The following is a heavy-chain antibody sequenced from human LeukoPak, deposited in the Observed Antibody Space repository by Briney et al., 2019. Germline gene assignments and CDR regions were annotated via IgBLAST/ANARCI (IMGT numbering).Heavy chain of an antibody. V-gene: IGHV3-52*01. CDR2: IKCDGSEK. CDR3: VRGGPEGTMIVVVISFDY. Sequence: PGGSLRLSCAASGFTFSSSWMHWVCQAPEKGLEWVADIKCDGSEKYYVDSVKGRLTISRDNAKNSLYLQVNSLRAEDMTVYYCVRGGPEGTMIVVVISFDYWGQGTLVTVSS. D-gene: IGHD3-22*01. J-gene: IGHJ4*02. CDR1: GFTFSSSW.